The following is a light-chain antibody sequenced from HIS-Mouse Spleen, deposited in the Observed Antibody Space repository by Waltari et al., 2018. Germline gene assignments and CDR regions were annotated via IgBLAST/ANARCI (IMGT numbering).Light chain of an antibody. Sequence: SYVLTQPPSVSVAPGKTARITCGGNNIGSESVHWYQQKPGQAPVLVVYDDSARPSGIPGRFSGSTSGNTATLTISRVEAGDEADYYCQVWDSSSDHVVFGGGTKLTVL. CDR3: QVWDSSSDHVV. V-gene: IGLV3-21*03. CDR1: NIGSES. CDR2: DDS. J-gene: IGLJ2*01.